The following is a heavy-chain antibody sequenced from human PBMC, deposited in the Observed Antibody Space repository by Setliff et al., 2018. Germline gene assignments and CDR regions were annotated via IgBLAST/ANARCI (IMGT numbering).Heavy chain of an antibody. CDR2: ISGFNGVA. V-gene: IGHV1-18*01. D-gene: IGHD2-15*01. Sequence: ASVKVSCKASGSTFTDSIVNWVRQAPGQGLEWVGWISGFNGVAKYAQNFQDRVTMATDTSTNMAYMELRSLRSDDTAIYFCALTTLSLCSGGNCPNALDIWGQGTLVTVSS. CDR3: ALTTLSLCSGGNCPNALDI. CDR1: GSTFTDSI. J-gene: IGHJ3*02.